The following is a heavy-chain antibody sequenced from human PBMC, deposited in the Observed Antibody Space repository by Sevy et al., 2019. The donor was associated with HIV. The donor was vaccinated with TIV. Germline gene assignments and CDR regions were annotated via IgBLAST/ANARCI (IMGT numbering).Heavy chain of an antibody. V-gene: IGHV1-18*01. D-gene: IGHD3-22*01. CDR1: GYTFTNFG. J-gene: IGHJ5*02. CDR3: ARRGAFDFDTSGFLSP. CDR2: ISVYNGKR. Sequence: ASVKVSCKDSGYTFTNFGISWVRQAPGQGLEWVGWISVYNGKRNYAQNFQGRVTMTTDTSTRTAYMELKSLRSDDTAVYYCARRGAFDFDTSGFLSPWGQGTLVTVSS.